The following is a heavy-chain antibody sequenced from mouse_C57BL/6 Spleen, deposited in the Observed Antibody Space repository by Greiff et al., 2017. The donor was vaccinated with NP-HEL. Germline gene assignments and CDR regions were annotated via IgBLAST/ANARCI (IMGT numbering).Heavy chain of an antibody. J-gene: IGHJ3*01. CDR1: GYTFTSYG. Sequence: QVQLKESGAELARPGASVKLSCKASGYTFTSYGISWVKQRTGQGLEWIGEIYPRSGNTYYNEKFKGKATLTADKSSSTAYMELRSLTSEDSAVYFCARRGLRDDYVWFAYWGQGTLVTVSA. CDR2: IYPRSGNT. CDR3: ARRGLRDDYVWFAY. D-gene: IGHD2-4*01. V-gene: IGHV1-81*01.